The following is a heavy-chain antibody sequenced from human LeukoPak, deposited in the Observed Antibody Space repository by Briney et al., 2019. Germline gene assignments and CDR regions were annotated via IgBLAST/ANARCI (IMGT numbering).Heavy chain of an antibody. J-gene: IGHJ4*02. CDR2: IIPIFGTA. Sequence: EASVEVSCKASGYTFTSYDINWVRQATGQGLEWMGGIIPIFGTANYAQKFQGRVTITADESTSTAYMELSSLRSEDTAVYYCARAYHSAAYDYWGQGTLVTVSS. D-gene: IGHD1-14*01. V-gene: IGHV1-69*13. CDR1: GYTFTSYD. CDR3: ARAYHSAAYDY.